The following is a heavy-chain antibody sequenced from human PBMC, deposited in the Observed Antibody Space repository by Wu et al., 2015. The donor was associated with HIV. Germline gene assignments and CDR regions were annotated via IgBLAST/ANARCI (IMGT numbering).Heavy chain of an antibody. D-gene: IGHD3-10*01. J-gene: IGHJ3*02. Sequence: QVQLVQSGAEMKKPGASVKVSCKASGYTFTSYYIHWVRQAPGLGLEWVAWITPNSGGTNSAQMFQGRVTLTRDTSISTAYLELSSLTSDDTAVYYCVRGARGMPKGAFEIWGQGTLVSVSS. CDR1: GYTFTSYY. CDR2: ITPNSGGT. V-gene: IGHV1-2*02. CDR3: VRGARGMPKGAFEI.